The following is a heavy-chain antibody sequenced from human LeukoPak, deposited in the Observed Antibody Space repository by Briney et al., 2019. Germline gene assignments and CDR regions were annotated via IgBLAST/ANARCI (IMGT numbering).Heavy chain of an antibody. CDR3: ARASGRFTTDWAPWMGFDL. D-gene: IGHD3-9*01. V-gene: IGHV4-61*02. CDR2: VYTRGTT. J-gene: IGHJ4*02. Sequence: SQTLSLTCTLSGGSISLGSIYWAWLRQPAGKGLEWIGFVYTRGTTNYNPCLKSRGTISLDTSKNQFSLTLNSVTAADTAVYYCARASGRFTTDWAPWMGFDLWGQGTLVAVSS. CDR1: GGSISLGSIY.